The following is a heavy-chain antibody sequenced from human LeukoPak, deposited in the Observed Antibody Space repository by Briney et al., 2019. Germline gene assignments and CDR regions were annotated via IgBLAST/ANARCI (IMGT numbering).Heavy chain of an antibody. CDR3: ARESQLERRPFDY. J-gene: IGHJ4*02. D-gene: IGHD1-1*01. V-gene: IGHV5-51*01. CDR1: GYSFTSYW. CDR2: IYPGDSDT. Sequence: RGESLKISCKGSGYSFTSYWIGWVRQMPGKGLEWMGIIYPGDSDTRYSPSFQGQVTISADKSISTAYLQWSSLKASDTAMYYCARESQLERRPFDYWGQGTLVTVSS.